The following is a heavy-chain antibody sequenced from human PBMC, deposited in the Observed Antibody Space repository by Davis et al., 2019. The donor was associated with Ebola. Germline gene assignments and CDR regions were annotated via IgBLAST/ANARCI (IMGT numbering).Heavy chain of an antibody. CDR2: IYYSGST. J-gene: IGHJ5*02. V-gene: IGHV4-61*01. Sequence: PSETLSLTCTVSGGSVSSGSYYWSWIRQPPGKGLEWIGYIYYSGSTNYNPSLKSRVTISVDTSKNQFSLKLSSVTAADTAVYYCARDILGVVPAAMVNWFDPWGQGTLVTVSS. CDR1: GGSVSSGSYY. CDR3: ARDILGVVPAAMVNWFDP. D-gene: IGHD2-2*01.